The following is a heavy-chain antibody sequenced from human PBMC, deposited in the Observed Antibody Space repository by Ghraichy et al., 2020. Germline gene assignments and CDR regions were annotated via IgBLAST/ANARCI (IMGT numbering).Heavy chain of an antibody. CDR1: TFSLGAYW. V-gene: IGHV3-7*03. CDR3: TRGSVGGLDV. Sequence: GSLRLSCAASTFSLGAYWMNWVRQAPGKGLEWVANIKHDGSEKYYLDSVKGRFTISRDNAKNSLFLQMSSLRVDDTAIYYCTRGSVGGLDVWGQGTTVTVSS. CDR2: IKHDGSEK. J-gene: IGHJ6*02. D-gene: IGHD1-26*01.